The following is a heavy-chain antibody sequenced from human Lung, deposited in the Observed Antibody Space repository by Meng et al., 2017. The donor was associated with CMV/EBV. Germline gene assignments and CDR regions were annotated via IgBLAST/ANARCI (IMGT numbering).Heavy chain of an antibody. J-gene: IGHJ6*02. CDR3: TRDEDASIVEMPYYYYGMDV. D-gene: IGHD1-26*01. CDR2: IRSKRSGGTT. Sequence: GESXKISCAVSGFTFDDYALSWVRQAPGKGLEWVGCIRSKRSGGTTEYAASVQGRFTISRDESKSIAYLQMNSLKTEDTALYFCTRDEDASIVEMPYYYYGMDVWGQGTTVTVSS. V-gene: IGHV3-49*04. CDR1: GFTFDDYA.